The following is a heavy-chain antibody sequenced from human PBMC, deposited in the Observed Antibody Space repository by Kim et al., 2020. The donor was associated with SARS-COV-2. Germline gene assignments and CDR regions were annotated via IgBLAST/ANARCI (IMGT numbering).Heavy chain of an antibody. CDR2: INTNTGNP. V-gene: IGHV7-4-1*02. CDR3: ARDYWNRGHYYMDV. CDR1: GYTFTSYS. D-gene: IGHD1-1*01. Sequence: ASVKVSCKASGYTFTSYSMNWVRQAPGQGLEWMGWINTNTGNPTYAQGFTGRFVFSLDTSVSTAYLQISSLKAEDTAVYYCARDYWNRGHYYMDVWGKGTAVTVP. J-gene: IGHJ6*03.